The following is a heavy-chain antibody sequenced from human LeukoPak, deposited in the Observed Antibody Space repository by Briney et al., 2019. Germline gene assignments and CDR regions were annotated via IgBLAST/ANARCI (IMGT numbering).Heavy chain of an antibody. Sequence: ASVKVSCKASGYTFTCYYMHWVRQAPGQGLEWMGWINPNSGGTNYAQKFQGRVTMTRDTSISTAYMELSRLRSDDTAVYYCARDPEWRGFLEWLSAPHMDVWGRGTTVTVSS. J-gene: IGHJ6*02. CDR3: ARDPEWRGFLEWLSAPHMDV. CDR1: GYTFTCYY. D-gene: IGHD3-3*01. CDR2: INPNSGGT. V-gene: IGHV1-2*02.